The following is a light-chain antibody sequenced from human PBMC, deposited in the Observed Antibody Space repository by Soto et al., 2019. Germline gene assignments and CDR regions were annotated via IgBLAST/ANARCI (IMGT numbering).Light chain of an antibody. CDR3: QQAASFPFT. V-gene: IGKV1-12*02. CDR1: QPIKTW. J-gene: IGKJ3*01. Sequence: DIPLTQSPASVSAAVGDRINISCRASQPIKTWLAWYQQKPGKGPKLLIYTASTLETGVPSRFSGSGSGTDFALPISSRQPGGAAIYSCQQAASFPFTFGPGARV. CDR2: TAS.